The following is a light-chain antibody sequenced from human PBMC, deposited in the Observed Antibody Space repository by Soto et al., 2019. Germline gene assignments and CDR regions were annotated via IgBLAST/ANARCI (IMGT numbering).Light chain of an antibody. CDR2: EVS. Sequence: QSALTQPASVSGSPGQSITISCTGTSSDVGSYDLVSWYQHHPGKAPKLMIYEVSKRPSGVSNRFSGSKSDNTASLTISGLQAEDEGDYYCCSFAGSSTYVFGTGTKLTVL. CDR3: CSFAGSSTYV. J-gene: IGLJ1*01. V-gene: IGLV2-23*02. CDR1: SSDVGSYDL.